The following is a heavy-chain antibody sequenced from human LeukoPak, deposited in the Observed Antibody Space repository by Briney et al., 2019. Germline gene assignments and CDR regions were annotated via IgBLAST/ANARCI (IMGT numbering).Heavy chain of an antibody. CDR1: GYSFPIYW. Sequence: GESLNISCKGSGYSFPIYWIGWVRQMPGKGLEWMGIIYPGDSDTRYSPSFQGQVTISADKSISTAYLQWRSLKASDTAMYYCARLGTSNWNNQHWGQGTLVTVSS. CDR2: IYPGDSDT. CDR3: ARLGTSNWNNQH. D-gene: IGHD1/OR15-1a*01. V-gene: IGHV5-51*01. J-gene: IGHJ1*01.